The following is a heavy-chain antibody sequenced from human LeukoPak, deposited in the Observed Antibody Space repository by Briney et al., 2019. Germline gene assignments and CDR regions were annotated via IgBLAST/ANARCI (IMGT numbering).Heavy chain of an antibody. D-gene: IGHD5-24*01. J-gene: IGHJ4*02. CDR3: ARGAMATTPFFDY. CDR2: IYYSGST. Sequence: SETLSLTCTVSGGSISTYYWSWIRQPPGKGLEWIGYIYYSGSTNYNPSLKSRVTMSLDTSRNQFSLKLTSLTAADTAVYYCARGAMATTPFFDYWGQGTLVTVSS. CDR1: GGSISTYY. V-gene: IGHV4-59*01.